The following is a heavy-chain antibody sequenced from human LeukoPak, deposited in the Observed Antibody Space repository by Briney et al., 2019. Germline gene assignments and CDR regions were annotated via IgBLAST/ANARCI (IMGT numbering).Heavy chain of an antibody. V-gene: IGHV3-21*01. CDR2: ISSSSSYI. CDR3: ARGGGSSGSYYSLSD. D-gene: IGHD1-26*01. Sequence: PGGSLRPSCAASGFTFSSYSMNWVRQAAGKGLEWVSSISSSSSYIYYADSVKGRFTISRGNAKNSLYLQMNSLRAEDTAVYYCARGGGSSGSYYSLSDWGQGTLVTVSS. CDR1: GFTFSSYS. J-gene: IGHJ4*02.